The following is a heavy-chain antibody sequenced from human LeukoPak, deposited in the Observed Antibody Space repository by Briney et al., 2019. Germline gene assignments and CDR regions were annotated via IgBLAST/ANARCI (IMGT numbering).Heavy chain of an antibody. CDR3: ARVPGVTRYFDS. V-gene: IGHV3-7*01. D-gene: IGHD4-23*01. Sequence: GGSLRLSCAASGFTFTCCWMSWVRHTPGKGLEWVASIKQNGGEKFYADSVKGRFTISRDNAKNSLYLQLNSLRAEDTAVYHCARVPGVTRYFDSWGQGILVTVSS. J-gene: IGHJ4*02. CDR2: IKQNGGEK. CDR1: GFTFTCCW.